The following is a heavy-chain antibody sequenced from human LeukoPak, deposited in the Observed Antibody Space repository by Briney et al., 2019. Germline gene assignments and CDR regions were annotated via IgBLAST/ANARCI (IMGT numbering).Heavy chain of an antibody. CDR2: ISNSGDSI. V-gene: IGHV3-11*04. D-gene: IGHD3-10*01. CDR3: ARERDGFYGSGSYLDY. CDR1: GFTFHDSY. J-gene: IGHJ4*02. Sequence: GGSLRLSCEASGFTFHDSYMTWIRQAPGKGLEWVSFISNSGDSIYYADSVKGRFITSRDNAKSSLYLQMNSLRAEDTAVYYCARERDGFYGSGSYLDYWGQGTLVTVSS.